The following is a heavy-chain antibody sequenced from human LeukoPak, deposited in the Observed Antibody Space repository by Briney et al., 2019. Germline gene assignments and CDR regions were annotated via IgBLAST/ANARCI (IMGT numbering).Heavy chain of an antibody. D-gene: IGHD1-1*01. CDR1: GYTFTDYY. CDR2: MHPNSGGT. V-gene: IGHV1-2*02. CDR3: AREEMQGDNWNDVGWFDP. J-gene: IGHJ5*02. Sequence: ASVKVSCKASGYTFTDYYLHWLRQAPGQGLEWMGWMHPNSGGTNYAQNFQGRVTMTRDTSISTAYMELSRLRSDDTAVYYCAREEMQGDNWNDVGWFDPWGQGTLVTVSS.